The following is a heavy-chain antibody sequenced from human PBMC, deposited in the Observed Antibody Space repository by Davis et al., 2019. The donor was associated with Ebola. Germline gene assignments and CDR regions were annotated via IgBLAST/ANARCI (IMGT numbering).Heavy chain of an antibody. CDR2: INPSGGST. D-gene: IGHD6-13*01. V-gene: IGHV1-46*01. J-gene: IGHJ5*02. Sequence: AASVKVSCKASGYTFTSYYMHWVRQAPGQGLEWMGIINPSGGSTSYAQKFQGRVTMTRDTSTSTVNMELSSLRSEDTAVYYWARESRPLGIAAHNRFDPWGQGTLVTVSS. CDR1: GYTFTSYY. CDR3: ARESRPLGIAAHNRFDP.